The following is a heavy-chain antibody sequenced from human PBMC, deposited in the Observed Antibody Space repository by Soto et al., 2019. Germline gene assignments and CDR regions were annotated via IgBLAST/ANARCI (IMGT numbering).Heavy chain of an antibody. CDR1: GGSISSSSYY. J-gene: IGHJ4*02. CDR3: AGTSSWHIIDY. V-gene: IGHV4-39*01. D-gene: IGHD6-13*01. Sequence: PSETLSLTCSVSGGSISSSSYYWGWIRQPPGKGLEWIGSIYYSGRTYYNPSLKSRVTISVDTSKNQFSLKLSSVSAADTAVYYCAGTSSWHIIDYWSQGTLVTVS. CDR2: IYYSGRT.